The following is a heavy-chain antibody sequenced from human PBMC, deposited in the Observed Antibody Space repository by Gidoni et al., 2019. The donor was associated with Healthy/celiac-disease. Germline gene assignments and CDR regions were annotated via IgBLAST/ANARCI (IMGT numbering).Heavy chain of an antibody. D-gene: IGHD6-19*01. Sequence: EVQLVESGGGLVQPGGSLRLSCAASGFTFGSYWMSWVRQAPGKGLEWVANIKQDGSEKYYVDSVKGRFTISRDNAKNSLYLQMNSLRAEDTAVYYCASSYSSGWYFDYWGQGTLVTVSS. CDR1: GFTFGSYW. J-gene: IGHJ4*02. CDR3: ASSYSSGWYFDY. CDR2: IKQDGSEK. V-gene: IGHV3-7*01.